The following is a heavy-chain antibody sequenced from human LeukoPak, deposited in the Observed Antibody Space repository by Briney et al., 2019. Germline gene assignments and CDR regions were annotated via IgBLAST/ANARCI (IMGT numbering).Heavy chain of an antibody. Sequence: GGSLRLSCAVSGFTFSSSWMHWARQAPGKGLVWVSHIKTDGSTTAYADSVKGRFTISRDNAKNTLYLQMNSLRAEDTGVHYCARGNQQLPRSTPDYWGQGTLVTVSS. J-gene: IGHJ4*02. CDR1: GFTFSSSW. V-gene: IGHV3-74*01. CDR3: ARGNQQLPRSTPDY. CDR2: IKTDGSTT. D-gene: IGHD2-2*01.